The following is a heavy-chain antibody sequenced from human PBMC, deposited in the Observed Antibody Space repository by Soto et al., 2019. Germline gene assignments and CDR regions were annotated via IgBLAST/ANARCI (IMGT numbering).Heavy chain of an antibody. V-gene: IGHV3-23*01. CDR2: ISGSGGST. CDR3: AKTRITMVRGVIVDYYGMDV. D-gene: IGHD3-10*01. CDR1: GFTFSSYA. Sequence: GSLRLSCAASGFTFSSYAMSWVRQAPGKGLEWVSAISGSGGSTYYADSVKGRFTISRDNSKNTLYLQMNSLRAEDTAVYYCAKTRITMVRGVIVDYYGMDVWGQGTTVTVSS. J-gene: IGHJ6*02.